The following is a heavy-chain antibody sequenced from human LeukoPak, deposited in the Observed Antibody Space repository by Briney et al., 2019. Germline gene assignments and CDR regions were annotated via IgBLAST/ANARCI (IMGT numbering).Heavy chain of an antibody. V-gene: IGHV4-39*01. D-gene: IGHD6-19*01. J-gene: IGHJ6*02. CDR2: IYYSGST. CDR3: ARQNSVAGTVYYYYGMDV. Sequence: SETLSLTCTVSGGSISSSSYYWGWIRQPPGKGLEWIGSIYYSGSTYYNPSLKSRVTISVDTSKNQFSLKLSSVTAADTAVYYCARQNSVAGTVYYYYGMDVWRQGTTVTVSS. CDR1: GGSISSSSYY.